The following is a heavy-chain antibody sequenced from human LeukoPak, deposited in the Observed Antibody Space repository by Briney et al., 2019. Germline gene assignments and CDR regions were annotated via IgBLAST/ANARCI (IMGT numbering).Heavy chain of an antibody. CDR2: IYPGDSDT. V-gene: IGHV5-51*01. D-gene: IGHD3-9*01. Sequence: GESLKISRKGSGYSFSSYWIGWVRQMPGEGLEWVGIIYPGDSDTRYSPSFEGQVTISADKSISTAYLQWSSLKASDTAMYYCARLYDILTGNSFDFWGQGTLVTVSS. CDR3: ARLYDILTGNSFDF. J-gene: IGHJ4*02. CDR1: GYSFSSYW.